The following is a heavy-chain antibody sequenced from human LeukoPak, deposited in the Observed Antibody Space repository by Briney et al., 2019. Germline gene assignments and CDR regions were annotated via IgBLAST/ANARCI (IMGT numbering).Heavy chain of an antibody. CDR1: GFTFSNYG. D-gene: IGHD3-10*01. CDR3: ARAMVQHSAPDY. Sequence: GGSLRLSCAASGFTFSNYGMHWVRQAPGKGLEWVAFISYDGIMAFISFDGSNRHYVDSAKGRFTISRDNSKNTLYLQMNSLRAEDTAVYYCARAMVQHSAPDYWGQGTLVTVSS. CDR2: ISYDGIMAFISFDGSNR. J-gene: IGHJ4*02. V-gene: IGHV3-30*03.